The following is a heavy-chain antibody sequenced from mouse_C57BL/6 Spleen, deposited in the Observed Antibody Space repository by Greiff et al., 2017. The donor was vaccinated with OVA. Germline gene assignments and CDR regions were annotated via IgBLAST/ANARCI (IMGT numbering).Heavy chain of an antibody. CDR3: ARGRIYYDYDGDAMDY. CDR1: GYTFTSYW. J-gene: IGHJ4*01. D-gene: IGHD2-4*01. Sequence: QVQLQQPGAELVKPGASVKMSCKASGYTFTSYWITWVKQRPGQGLEWIGDIYPGSGSTNYNEKFKSKATLTVDTSSSTAYMQLSSLTSEDSAVYYCARGRIYYDYDGDAMDYWGQGTSVTVSS. V-gene: IGHV1-55*01. CDR2: IYPGSGST.